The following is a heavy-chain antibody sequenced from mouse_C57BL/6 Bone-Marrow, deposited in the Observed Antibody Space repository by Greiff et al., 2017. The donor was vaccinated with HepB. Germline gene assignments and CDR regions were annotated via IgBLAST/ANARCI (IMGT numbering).Heavy chain of an antibody. CDR3: APHCDGSSYPFGC. Sequence: VQLQQPGAELVKPGASVKMSCKASGYTFTSYWITWVKQRPGQGLEWIGDIYPGSGSTNYNEKFKSKATLTVDTSSSTAYMQLSSLTSEDSAVYYYAPHCDGSSYPFGCWGQGTPPSVSP. CDR2: IYPGSGST. V-gene: IGHV1-55*01. J-gene: IGHJ2*01. CDR1: GYTFTSYW. D-gene: IGHD1-1*01.